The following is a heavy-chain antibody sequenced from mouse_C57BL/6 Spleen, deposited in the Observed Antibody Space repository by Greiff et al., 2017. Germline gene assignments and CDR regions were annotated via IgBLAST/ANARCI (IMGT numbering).Heavy chain of an antibody. Sequence: QVQLQQPGAELVKPGASVKLSCKASGYTFTSYWMHWVKQRPGQGLEWIGRIDPNSGGTKYNEKFKSKATLTVDKPSSTAYMQRSSLTSEDSAVYYCARSSITTVVGDYWGQGTTLTVSS. D-gene: IGHD1-1*01. V-gene: IGHV1-72*01. CDR2: IDPNSGGT. CDR1: GYTFTSYW. CDR3: ARSSITTVVGDY. J-gene: IGHJ2*01.